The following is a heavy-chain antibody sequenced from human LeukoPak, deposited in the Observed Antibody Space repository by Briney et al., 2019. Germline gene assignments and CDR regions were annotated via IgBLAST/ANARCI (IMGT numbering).Heavy chain of an antibody. V-gene: IGHV4-34*01. J-gene: IGHJ4*02. CDR1: GGSIGSYY. CDR3: ARARPKYYDFWSGWPLFDY. CDR2: INHSGST. D-gene: IGHD3-3*01. Sequence: PGGSLSLTCTVSGGSIGSYYWSWIRQPPGKGLEWIGEINHSGSTNYNPSLKSRVTISVDTSKNQFSLKLSSVTAADTAVYYCARARPKYYDFWSGWPLFDYWGQGTLVTVSS.